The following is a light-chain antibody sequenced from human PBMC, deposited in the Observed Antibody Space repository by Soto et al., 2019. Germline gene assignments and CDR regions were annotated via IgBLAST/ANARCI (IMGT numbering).Light chain of an antibody. CDR2: DVS. Sequence: QSVLTQPASVSXSPGQSINISCTGTSSDVGGYNYVSWYQHHPGKAPKLIIYDVSNRPSGVSNPFSGSKSGNTASLTISGLQPEDEADYYCSSYTTSNTRQIVFGTGTKVTVL. V-gene: IGLV2-14*03. J-gene: IGLJ1*01. CDR3: SSYTTSNTRQIV. CDR1: SSDVGGYNY.